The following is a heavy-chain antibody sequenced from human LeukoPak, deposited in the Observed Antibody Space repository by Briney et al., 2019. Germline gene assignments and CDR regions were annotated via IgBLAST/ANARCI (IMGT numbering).Heavy chain of an antibody. CDR3: ATERRDYDSSGYYR. Sequence: PGGSLRLSCAASGFTFSTYWMSWVSQAPGKGLEWMANIKQDGSEKYYVDSVKGRFTISRDNAKNSLYLQMNSLRAEDTAVYYCATERRDYDSSGYYRWGQGTLVTVSS. V-gene: IGHV3-7*03. CDR1: GFTFSTYW. CDR2: IKQDGSEK. J-gene: IGHJ5*02. D-gene: IGHD3-22*01.